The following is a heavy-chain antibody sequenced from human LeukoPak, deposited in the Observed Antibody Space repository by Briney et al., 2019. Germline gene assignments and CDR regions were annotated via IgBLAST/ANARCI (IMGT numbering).Heavy chain of an antibody. CDR3: ALVVVAATDAFDI. CDR2: ISAYNGNT. D-gene: IGHD2-15*01. Sequence: GASVKVSCKASGYTFTSYGISWVRQAPGQGLEWMGWISAYNGNTNYAQKLQGRVTMTTDTSTSTAYMELSSLRSEDTAVYYCALVVVAATDAFDIWGQGTMVTVSS. CDR1: GYTFTSYG. J-gene: IGHJ3*02. V-gene: IGHV1-18*01.